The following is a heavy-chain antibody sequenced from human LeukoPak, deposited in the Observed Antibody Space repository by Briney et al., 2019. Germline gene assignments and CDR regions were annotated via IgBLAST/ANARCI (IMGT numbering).Heavy chain of an antibody. Sequence: SQTLSLTCTVSGGSIGGGGYYWSWIRQHPGKGLEWIGYVYYSGSTYYNPSLKSRVTISVDTSKNQFSLKLSSVTAADTAVYYCATQGTDYGGLFDYWGQGTLVTVSS. CDR3: ATQGTDYGGLFDY. J-gene: IGHJ4*02. CDR1: GGSIGGGGYY. V-gene: IGHV4-31*03. D-gene: IGHD4-23*01. CDR2: VYYSGST.